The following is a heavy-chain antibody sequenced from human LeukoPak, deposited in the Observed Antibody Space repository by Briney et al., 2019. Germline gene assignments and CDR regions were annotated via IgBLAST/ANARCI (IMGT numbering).Heavy chain of an antibody. CDR1: GFTFSNYA. V-gene: IGHV3-30-3*01. J-gene: IGHJ6*02. D-gene: IGHD5-18*01. CDR2: ISYDGSNK. Sequence: PGGSLRHSCAASGFTFSNYAMHWVRQAPGKGLEWVAVISYDGSNKYYADSVKGRFTISRDNSKNTLYLQMNSLRAEDTAVYYCARDQRGFRNGLPYYYYYGMDVWGQGTTVTVSS. CDR3: ARDQRGFRNGLPYYYYYGMDV.